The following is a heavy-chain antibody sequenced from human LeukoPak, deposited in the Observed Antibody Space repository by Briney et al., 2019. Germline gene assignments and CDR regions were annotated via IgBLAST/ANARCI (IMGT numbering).Heavy chain of an antibody. V-gene: IGHV3-30-3*01. CDR1: GFTFSSYA. CDR2: ISYDGSNK. J-gene: IGHJ4*02. D-gene: IGHD6-6*01. CDR3: ARSKSSSSPNFDY. Sequence: GGSLRLSCAASGFTFSSYAMHWVRQAPGKGLEWVAIISYDGSNKYYADSVKGRFTISRDNSKSTLYLQMNSLRAEDTAVHYCARSKSSSSPNFDYWGQGTLVTVSS.